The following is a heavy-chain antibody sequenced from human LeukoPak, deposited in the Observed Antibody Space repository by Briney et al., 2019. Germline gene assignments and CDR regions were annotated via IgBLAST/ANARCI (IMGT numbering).Heavy chain of an antibody. Sequence: PGGSLRLSCAASGFTFGDYYMSWTRQAPGKGLEWVSYISSSGSTIYYADSVKGRFTISRDNAKNSLYLQMNSLRAEDTAVYYCARDGGYCSSTNCYLGVWGRGTMVTVSS. V-gene: IGHV3-11*04. J-gene: IGHJ3*01. CDR3: ARDGGYCSSTNCYLGV. CDR1: GFTFGDYY. CDR2: ISSSGSTI. D-gene: IGHD2-2*01.